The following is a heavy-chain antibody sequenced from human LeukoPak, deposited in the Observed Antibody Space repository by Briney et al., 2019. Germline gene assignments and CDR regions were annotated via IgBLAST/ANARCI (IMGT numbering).Heavy chain of an antibody. CDR2: INREGNEK. CDR1: GFAFSDYW. V-gene: IGHV3-7*01. Sequence: LAGGSLRLSCATFGFAFSDYWMTWVRQVPGKGLEWVANINREGNEKYYVDSVKGRFTISRDNAKNSVDLRMDSLRVEDTAVYYCARVGTWELQRVFDFWGQGTLVTVSS. D-gene: IGHD1-26*01. CDR3: ARVGTWELQRVFDF. J-gene: IGHJ4*02.